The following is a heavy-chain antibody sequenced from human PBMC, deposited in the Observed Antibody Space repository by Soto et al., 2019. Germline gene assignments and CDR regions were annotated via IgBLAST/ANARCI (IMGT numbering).Heavy chain of an antibody. CDR2: INHSGST. D-gene: IGHD3-16*01. J-gene: IGHJ4*02. V-gene: IGHV4-34*01. CDR3: ARGLEFDYW. Sequence: PSETLSLTCAVYGGSFSGYYWSWIRQPPGKGLEWIGEINHSGSTNYNPSLETRVTISVDTSKNQFSLKLSSVTAADTAVYYCARGLEFDYWWGQGTLVTVSS. CDR1: GGSFSGYY.